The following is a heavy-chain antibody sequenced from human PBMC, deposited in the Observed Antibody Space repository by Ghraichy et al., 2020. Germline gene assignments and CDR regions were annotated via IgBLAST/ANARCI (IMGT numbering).Heavy chain of an antibody. J-gene: IGHJ6*02. Sequence: SQTLSLTCAVYGGSFSGYYWSWIRQPPGKGLEWIGEINHSGSTNYNPSLKSRVTISVDTSKNQFSLKLSSVTAADTAVYYCARGGGGDYYDSSGYYYYYYGMDVWGQGTTVTVSS. V-gene: IGHV4-34*01. CDR2: INHSGST. CDR3: ARGGGGDYYDSSGYYYYYYGMDV. CDR1: GGSFSGYY. D-gene: IGHD3-22*01.